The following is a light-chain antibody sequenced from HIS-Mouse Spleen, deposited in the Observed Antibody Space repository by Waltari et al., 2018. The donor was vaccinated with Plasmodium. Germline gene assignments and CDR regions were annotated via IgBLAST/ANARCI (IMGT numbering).Light chain of an antibody. CDR2: EVS. V-gene: IGLV2-8*01. CDR3: SSYAGSNNLV. Sequence: QSALPHPPLASRSPRQSVTISCTGTRTHVGGYNFGSWYQQHPGKAPKLMIYEVSKRPSGVPDRFSGSKSGNTASLTVSGLQAEDEADYYCSSYAGSNNLVFGGGTKLTVL. J-gene: IGLJ2*01. CDR1: RTHVGGYNF.